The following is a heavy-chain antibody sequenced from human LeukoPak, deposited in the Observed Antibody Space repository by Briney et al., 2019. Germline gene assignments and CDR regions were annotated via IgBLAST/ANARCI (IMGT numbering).Heavy chain of an antibody. CDR1: GYTFTSYY. CDR2: INPSGGST. Sequence: ASVKVSCKASGYTFTSYYMHWVRQAPGQGLEWMGIINPSGGSTSYAQKFQGRVTMTRDTSTSTVYMELSSLRSEDTAVYYCARDCGAVAGFDPWGQGTLVTGSS. CDR3: ARDCGAVAGFDP. D-gene: IGHD6-19*01. J-gene: IGHJ5*02. V-gene: IGHV1-46*01.